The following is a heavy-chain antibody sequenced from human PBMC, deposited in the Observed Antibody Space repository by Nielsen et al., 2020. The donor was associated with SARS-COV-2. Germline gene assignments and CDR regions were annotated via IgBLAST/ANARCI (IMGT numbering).Heavy chain of an antibody. J-gene: IGHJ5*02. CDR1: GYTFTNYH. D-gene: IGHD2-21*01. CDR2: ITPSGGST. V-gene: IGHV1-46*01. CDR3: ARNYDPMVVGPGLSNWFDP. Sequence: ASVKVSCKASGYTFTNYHIHWVRQAPGQGLEWMGIITPSGGSTSYAPKFQGRVTMTRDTSTSTVYMELNNLRSADTAVYYCARNYDPMVVGPGLSNWFDPWGQGTLVTVSS.